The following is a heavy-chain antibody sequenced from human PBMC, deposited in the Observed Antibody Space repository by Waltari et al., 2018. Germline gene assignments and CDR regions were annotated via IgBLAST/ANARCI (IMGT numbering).Heavy chain of an antibody. V-gene: IGHV3-30*07. Sequence: QVQLVESGGGGVHPGRSLRLSCAASVFPFSYHAMHWVRQAPGKGLEWGAGISYDGSDEYYADSVRGRFTISRDDSKDTVNLQMNSLRPEDTAVYYCARDGPLQIQSWYSFDYWGQGTLVTVSS. CDR2: ISYDGSDE. J-gene: IGHJ4*02. D-gene: IGHD5-18*01. CDR3: ARDGPLQIQSWYSFDY. CDR1: VFPFSYHA.